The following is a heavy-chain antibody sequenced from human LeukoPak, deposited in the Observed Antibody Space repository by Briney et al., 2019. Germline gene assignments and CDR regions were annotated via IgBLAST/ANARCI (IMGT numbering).Heavy chain of an antibody. CDR1: GFTLSNYA. CDR2: ISGSGGT. D-gene: IGHD1-1*01. V-gene: IGHV3-23*01. Sequence: GGSLRLSCAASGFTLSNYAVSWVRQAPGRGLEWLSAISGSGGTYYIPSVKGRFIVSRDNSRNTLYLQLNSLRAEDTAIYYCAKEDFRDHTTGFDSWGQGTLVTVSS. J-gene: IGHJ5*01. CDR3: AKEDFRDHTTGFDS.